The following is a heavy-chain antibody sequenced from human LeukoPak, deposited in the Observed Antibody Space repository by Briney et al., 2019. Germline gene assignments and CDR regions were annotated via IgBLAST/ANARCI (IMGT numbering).Heavy chain of an antibody. J-gene: IGHJ4*02. CDR3: ASMIDSSGYSMSFDY. CDR2: IYSGGST. CDR1: GFTVSSNY. Sequence: GGSLRLSCSASGFTVSSNYMSWVRQAPGKGLEWVSVIYSGGSTYYADSVKGRFTISRDNSKNTLYLQMDSLRVEDTAVYYCASMIDSSGYSMSFDYWGQGTLVTVSS. D-gene: IGHD3-22*01. V-gene: IGHV3-53*01.